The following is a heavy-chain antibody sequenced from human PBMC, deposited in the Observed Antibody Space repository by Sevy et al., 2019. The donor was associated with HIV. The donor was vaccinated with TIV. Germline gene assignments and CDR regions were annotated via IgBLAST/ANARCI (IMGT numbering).Heavy chain of an antibody. D-gene: IGHD2-15*01. CDR2: IRYDGSNK. CDR3: AKDIVVVVAASLDPYYGMDV. J-gene: IGHJ6*02. V-gene: IGHV3-30*02. CDR1: GFTFSSYG. Sequence: GGSLRLSCAASGFTFSSYGMHWVRQAPGKGLEWLAFIRYDGSNKYYVDSVKGRFTISRDNSKNTLYLQMNSLRAEDTAVYYCAKDIVVVVAASLDPYYGMDVWGQGTTVTVSS.